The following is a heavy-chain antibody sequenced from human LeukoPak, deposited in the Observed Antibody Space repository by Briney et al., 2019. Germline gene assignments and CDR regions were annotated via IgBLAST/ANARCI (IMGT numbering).Heavy chain of an antibody. CDR3: ARSRSGYYQYYFDY. J-gene: IGHJ4*02. Sequence: SETLSLTCAVYGGSFSGYYWSWIRQPPGKGLEWIGEINHSGSTNYNPSLKSRVTISVDTSMNQFSLKLSSVTAADTAVYYCARSRSGYYQYYFDYWGQGTLVTVSS. CDR1: GGSFSGYY. CDR2: INHSGST. D-gene: IGHD3-22*01. V-gene: IGHV4-34*01.